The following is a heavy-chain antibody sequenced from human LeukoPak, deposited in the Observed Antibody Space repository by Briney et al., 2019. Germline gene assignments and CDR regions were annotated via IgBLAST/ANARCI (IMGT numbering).Heavy chain of an antibody. V-gene: IGHV3-23*01. Sequence: GRSLRLSCAASGFTFSSYGMHWVRQAPGKGLEWVSAISGSGGSTYYADSVKGRFTISRDNSKNTLYLQMNSLRAEDTAVYYCAKGSTPYYFDYWGQGTLVTVSS. CDR3: AKGSTPYYFDY. J-gene: IGHJ4*02. CDR2: ISGSGGST. D-gene: IGHD1-26*01. CDR1: GFTFSSYG.